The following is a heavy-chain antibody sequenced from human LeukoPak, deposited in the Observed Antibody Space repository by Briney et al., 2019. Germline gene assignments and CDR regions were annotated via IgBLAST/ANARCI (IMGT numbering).Heavy chain of an antibody. D-gene: IGHD6-19*01. V-gene: IGHV4-34*01. CDR2: INHSGST. Sequence: SETLSLTCAVYGGSFSGYYWSWIRQPPGKGLEWIGEINHSGSTNYNPSLKSRVTISVDTSKNQFSLKLSSVTAADTAVYYCARGRYSSGWYRYNWFDPWGQGTLVTVSS. CDR3: ARGRYSSGWYRYNWFDP. J-gene: IGHJ5*02. CDR1: GGSFSGYY.